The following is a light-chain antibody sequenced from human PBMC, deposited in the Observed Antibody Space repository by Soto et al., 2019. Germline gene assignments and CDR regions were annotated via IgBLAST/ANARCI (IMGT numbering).Light chain of an antibody. CDR1: SSDVGGYNY. J-gene: IGLJ2*01. Sequence: QSVLAQPASVSGSPGQSTIISCTGTSSDVGGYNYVSWYQQHPGKAPKFLIYEVDNRASGVSDRFSGSKSGNTASLTISGLQAEDEADYYCCSYTSSTTPLFGGGTKVTVL. CDR2: EVD. CDR3: CSYTSSTTPL. V-gene: IGLV2-14*01.